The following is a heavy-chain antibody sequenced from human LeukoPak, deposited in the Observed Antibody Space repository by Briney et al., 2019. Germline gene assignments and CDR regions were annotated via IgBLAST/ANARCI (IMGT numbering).Heavy chain of an antibody. CDR1: GFTFSNYW. Sequence: GGSLRLSCAASGFTFSNYWMSWVRQAPGKGLEWVANIKQDGSEKDHVDSVKGRFTISRDNAKNSLYLQMNNLRAEDTAVYFCARDLVGATDWGQGTLVTVSS. D-gene: IGHD1-26*01. V-gene: IGHV3-7*03. CDR3: ARDLVGATD. J-gene: IGHJ4*02. CDR2: IKQDGSEK.